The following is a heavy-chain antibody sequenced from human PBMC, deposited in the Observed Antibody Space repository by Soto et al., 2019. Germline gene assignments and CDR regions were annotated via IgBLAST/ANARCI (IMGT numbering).Heavy chain of an antibody. CDR3: GRGPSPRAPAGGTPYYYAMDV. CDR2: MNPINGAT. D-gene: IGHD6-13*01. J-gene: IGHJ6*02. Sequence: ASVKVSCKTSGYDFTAYDINWVRQASGQGLEWMGWMNPINGATGSARRFQGRVSMTRNTATGTTYLELTSLRSDDTGVYYCGRGPSPRAPAGGTPYYYAMDVWGQGTTVTVSS. V-gene: IGHV1-8*02. CDR1: GYDFTAYD.